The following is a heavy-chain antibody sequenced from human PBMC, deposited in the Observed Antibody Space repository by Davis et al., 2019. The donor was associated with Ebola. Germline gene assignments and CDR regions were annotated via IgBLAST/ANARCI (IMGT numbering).Heavy chain of an antibody. CDR1: GGSISSSNW. D-gene: IGHD6-25*01. V-gene: IGHV4-4*02. J-gene: IGHJ3*02. CDR2: IYHSGST. CDR3: ARKSVAAAATQGAYDI. Sequence: MPSETLSLTCAVSGGSISSSNWWSWVRQPPGKGLEWIGEIYHSGSTNYNPSLKSRVTISVDKSKNQFSLKLSSVTAADTAVYYCARKSVAAAATQGAYDIWGQGTMVTVSS.